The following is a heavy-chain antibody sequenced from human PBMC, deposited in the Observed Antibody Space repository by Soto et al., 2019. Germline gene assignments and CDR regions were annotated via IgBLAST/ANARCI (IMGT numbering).Heavy chain of an antibody. V-gene: IGHV1-8*01. D-gene: IGHD2-2*01. CDR3: ARSYRGYCSSTSGCYYYYYGMDV. J-gene: IGHJ6*02. CDR1: GYTFTSYD. Sequence: QVQLVQSGAEVKKPGASVKVSCKASGYTFTSYDINWVRQATGQGLEWMGWMNPNSGNTGYAQKFQGRVPMTRNTSISTAYMELSSLRSEDTAVYYCARSYRGYCSSTSGCYYYYYGMDVWGQGTTVTVSS. CDR2: MNPNSGNT.